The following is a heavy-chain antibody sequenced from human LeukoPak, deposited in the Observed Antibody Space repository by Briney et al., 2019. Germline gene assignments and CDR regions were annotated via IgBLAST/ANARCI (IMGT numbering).Heavy chain of an antibody. V-gene: IGHV4-59*08. CDR2: IYYSGST. Sequence: SETLSLTCTVSGGSINSYYWSWIRQPPGKGLEWIGYIYYSGSTYYNPSLKSRVTISVDTSKNQFSLKLSSVTAADTAVYYCARQWELRGWFDPWGQGTLVTVSS. J-gene: IGHJ5*02. CDR3: ARQWELRGWFDP. CDR1: GGSINSYY. D-gene: IGHD1-26*01.